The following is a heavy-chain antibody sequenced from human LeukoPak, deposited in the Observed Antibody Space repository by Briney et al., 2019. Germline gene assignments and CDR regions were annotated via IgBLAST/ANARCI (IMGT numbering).Heavy chain of an antibody. CDR3: ATSGSYYYDTSGYFHY. V-gene: IGHV3-33*01. CDR1: GFTFSSYG. D-gene: IGHD3-22*01. J-gene: IGHJ4*02. CDR2: ICYDGSNK. Sequence: PGGSLRLSCAASGFTFSSYGMHWVRQAPGKGLEWVAVICYDGSNKYYADSVKGRFTISRDNSKNTLYLQMNSLRAEDTAVYYCATSGSYYYDTSGYFHYWGQGTLVTVSS.